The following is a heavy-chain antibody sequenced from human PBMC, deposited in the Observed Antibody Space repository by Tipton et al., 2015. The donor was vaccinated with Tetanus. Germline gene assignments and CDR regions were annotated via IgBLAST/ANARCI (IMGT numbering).Heavy chain of an antibody. V-gene: IGHV4-30-4*01. CDR1: GGSINTGDYY. J-gene: IGHJ4*02. CDR3: ARMGFTYGQVVY. Sequence: TLSLTCNVSGGSINTGDYYWSWIRQSPGKGLEWIGHVYYSGRTYYNPPLKSRVTISADMSKNQFSLKLTSVTVADTATYYCARMGFTYGQVVYWGQGTLVTVAS. CDR2: VYYSGRT. D-gene: IGHD5-18*01.